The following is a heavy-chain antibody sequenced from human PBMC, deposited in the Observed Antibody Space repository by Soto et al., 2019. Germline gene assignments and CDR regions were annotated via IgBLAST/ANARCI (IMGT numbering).Heavy chain of an antibody. J-gene: IGHJ5*02. Sequence: GGSLRLSCAASGFTFSSYSMNWVRQAPGKGLEWVSYISSSSSTIYYADSVKGRFTISRDNAKNSLYLQMNSLRAEDTAVYYCAREGGDFWSGYPSNWFDPWGQGTLVTVSS. CDR1: GFTFSSYS. V-gene: IGHV3-48*01. D-gene: IGHD3-3*01. CDR2: ISSSSSTI. CDR3: AREGGDFWSGYPSNWFDP.